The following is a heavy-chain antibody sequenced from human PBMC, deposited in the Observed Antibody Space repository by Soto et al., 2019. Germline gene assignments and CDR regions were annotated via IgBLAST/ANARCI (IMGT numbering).Heavy chain of an antibody. CDR1: GFTFSDYS. D-gene: IGHD3-22*01. J-gene: IGHJ4*02. CDR2: ITSSSSYI. CDR3: ASHPRDNSGYWYYFDY. Sequence: EVQLVESGGGLVKPGGSLRLSCAASGFTFSDYSMNWVRQAPGKGLEWVSSITSSSSYIYYADSLKGRFTISRDNAKNSMYQRMNSLRAEDTAVYYCASHPRDNSGYWYYFDYWGQGTLVTVSS. V-gene: IGHV3-21*01.